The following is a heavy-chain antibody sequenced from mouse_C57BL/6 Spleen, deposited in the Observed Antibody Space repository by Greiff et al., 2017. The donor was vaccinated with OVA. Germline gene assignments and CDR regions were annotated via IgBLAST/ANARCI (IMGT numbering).Heavy chain of an antibody. D-gene: IGHD6-1*01. Sequence: EVQLQQSGPVLVKPGASVKMSCKASGYTFTDYYMNWVKQSHGKSLEWIGVINPYNGGTSYNQKFKGKATLTVDKSSSTAYMELNSLTSEDSAVYYCARVAAAGYFDYWGQGTTLAVSS. V-gene: IGHV1-19*01. J-gene: IGHJ2*01. CDR1: GYTFTDYY. CDR2: INPYNGGT. CDR3: ARVAAAGYFDY.